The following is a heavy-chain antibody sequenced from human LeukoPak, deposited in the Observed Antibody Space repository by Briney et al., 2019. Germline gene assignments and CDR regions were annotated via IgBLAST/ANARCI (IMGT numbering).Heavy chain of an antibody. CDR2: ISGSGDT. CDR1: GFTFSSYA. J-gene: IGHJ4*02. Sequence: GGSLRLSRAASGFTFSSYAMIWVRQAPGKGLEWVSGISGSGDTYYAASVKGRFTISRDNSKNTLYLQMNSLRGDDTAVYYCEKPHYGSGSYYTDDYWGQGTLVTVSS. V-gene: IGHV3-23*01. CDR3: EKPHYGSGSYYTDDY. D-gene: IGHD3-10*01.